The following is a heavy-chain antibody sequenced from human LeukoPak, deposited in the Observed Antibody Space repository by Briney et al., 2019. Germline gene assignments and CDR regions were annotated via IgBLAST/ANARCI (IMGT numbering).Heavy chain of an antibody. J-gene: IGHJ4*02. D-gene: IGHD3-3*01. CDR3: ARCQTDYDFWSGYSN. V-gene: IGHV4-59*08. Sequence: SETLSLTCTVSGGSISSYYWSWIRQPPGKGLEWIGYIYYSGSTYYNPSLKSRVTISVDTSKNQFSLKVSSVTAADTAVYYCARCQTDYDFWSGYSNWGQGTLVTVSS. CDR1: GGSISSYY. CDR2: IYYSGST.